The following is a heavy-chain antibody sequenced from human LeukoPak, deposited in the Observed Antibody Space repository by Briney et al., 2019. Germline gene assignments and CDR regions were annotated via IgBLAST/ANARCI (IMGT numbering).Heavy chain of an antibody. J-gene: IGHJ6*03. Sequence: TGGSLRLSCAASGFTFSSYSMNWVRQAPGKGLEWVSTISRSSDYIYYVDSVKGRFTISRDNAKNSLYLQMNSLRAEDTAVYYCARTPYCINGICYYYYYMDVWGKGTTVTVSS. D-gene: IGHD2-8*01. V-gene: IGHV3-21*01. CDR2: ISRSSDYI. CDR1: GFTFSSYS. CDR3: ARTPYCINGICYYYYYMDV.